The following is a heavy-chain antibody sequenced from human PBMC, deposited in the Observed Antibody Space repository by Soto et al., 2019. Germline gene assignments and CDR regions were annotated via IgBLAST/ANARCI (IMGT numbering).Heavy chain of an antibody. D-gene: IGHD3-22*01. CDR2: IYWDDDK. CDR3: AHRPDLLLDWFDP. V-gene: IGHV2-5*02. J-gene: IGHJ5*02. Sequence: QITLKESGPTLVKPTQTLTLTCTFSGFSLSTSGVGVGWIRQPPGKALEWLALIYWDDDKRYSPSLKSRLTXTXHXXKHKVVLTIPTMDPVDPATYYSAHRPDLLLDWFDPWGQGPLVTVSS. CDR1: GFSLSTSGVG.